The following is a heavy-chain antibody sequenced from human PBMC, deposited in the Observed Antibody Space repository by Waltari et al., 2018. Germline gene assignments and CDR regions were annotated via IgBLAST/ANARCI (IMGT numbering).Heavy chain of an antibody. Sequence: QVQLQQWGAGLLKPSETLSLTCAVYGASLSGYSWSWIRQPPGRGLEWIGEIDQSGTTNCNPSLKGRGTMSVDTSKSQFSLGLSSVTAADTAVYYCARSIPRSDFWGQGALVTVSS. D-gene: IGHD2-21*01. J-gene: IGHJ4*02. CDR3: ARSIPRSDF. CDR1: GASLSGYS. CDR2: IDQSGTT. V-gene: IGHV4-34*02.